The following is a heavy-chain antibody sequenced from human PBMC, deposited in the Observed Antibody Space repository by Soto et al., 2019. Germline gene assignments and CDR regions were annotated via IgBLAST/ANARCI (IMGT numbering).Heavy chain of an antibody. V-gene: IGHV5-10-1*01. CDR1: GYSFTSYW. CDR2: IDPSDSYT. D-gene: IGHD2-2*01. J-gene: IGHJ3*02. Sequence: PGESLKISCKGSGYSFTSYWISWVRQMPGKGLEWMGRIDPSDSYTNYSPSFQGHVTISADKSISTAYLQWSSLKASDTAMYYCARCKSSTRCYCAFDIWGQGTMVTVSS. CDR3: ARCKSSTRCYCAFDI.